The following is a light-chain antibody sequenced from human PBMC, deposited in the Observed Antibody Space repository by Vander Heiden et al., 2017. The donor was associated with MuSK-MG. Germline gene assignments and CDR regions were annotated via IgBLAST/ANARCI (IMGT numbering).Light chain of an antibody. V-gene: IGKV3-15*01. Sequence: EIVMTQSPATLSLSPGESGTLSCRASPGVSVNVAWYQHNPGQAPRFLIFGTSTRATAVPATFSGSGSAREFTLSIISLLSEDFAVYCCCQDDLYGQAFGQGTKLDVK. J-gene: IGKJ1*01. CDR2: GTS. CDR3: CQDDLYGQA. CDR1: PGVSVN.